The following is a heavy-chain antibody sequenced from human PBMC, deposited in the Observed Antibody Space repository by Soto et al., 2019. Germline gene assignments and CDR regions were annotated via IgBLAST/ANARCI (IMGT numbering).Heavy chain of an antibody. CDR1: GFTFSSYA. V-gene: IGHV3-23*01. CDR2: ISGSGGST. CDR3: APPLRAAPTSSRFDY. D-gene: IGHD6-25*01. Sequence: SGGSLRLSCAASGFTFSSYAMSWVRQAPGKGLEWVSAISGSGGSTYYADSVKGRFTISRDNSKNTLYLQMNSLRAEDTAVYYCAPPLRAAPTSSRFDYWGQGTLVTVSS. J-gene: IGHJ4*02.